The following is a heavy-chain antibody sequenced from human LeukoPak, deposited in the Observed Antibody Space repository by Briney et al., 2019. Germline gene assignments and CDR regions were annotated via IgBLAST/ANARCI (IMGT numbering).Heavy chain of an antibody. D-gene: IGHD1-26*01. Sequence: PSETLSLTCTVSGGSISSSISYWGWIRQPPGKGLEWIATIYYSGSTYYSPSLKSRVTISVDTSKNQFSLKVTSMTAADTAVYYCARRIVGVIDAFDYWSQGALVTVSS. V-gene: IGHV4-39*01. CDR2: IYYSGST. CDR3: ARRIVGVIDAFDY. J-gene: IGHJ4*02. CDR1: GGSISSSISY.